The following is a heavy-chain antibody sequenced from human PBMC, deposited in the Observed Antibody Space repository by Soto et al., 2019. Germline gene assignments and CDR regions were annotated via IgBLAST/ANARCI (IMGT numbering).Heavy chain of an antibody. Sequence: SETLSLTCTVSGGSISSYYWSWIRQPPGKGLEWIGYIYYSGSTNYNPSLKSRVTISVDTSKNQFSLKLSSVTAADTAVYYCARDLLGYCSSTSCYERWFDPWGQGTLVTVSS. CDR1: GGSISSYY. V-gene: IGHV4-59*01. CDR3: ARDLLGYCSSTSCYERWFDP. CDR2: IYYSGST. J-gene: IGHJ5*02. D-gene: IGHD2-2*01.